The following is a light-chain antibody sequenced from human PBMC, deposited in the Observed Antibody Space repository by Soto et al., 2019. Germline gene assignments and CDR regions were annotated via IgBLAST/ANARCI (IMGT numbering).Light chain of an antibody. Sequence: DIQMTQSPSSLSASVGDRITIACRTSQRISSYLHWYQHKPGKAPKLLISRVSSLQSGVPSRFSGRGSGTDFTLTISSLQPEDFATYYCQQSYNIPYTFGQGTKLEIK. V-gene: IGKV1-39*01. CDR3: QQSYNIPYT. CDR2: RVS. CDR1: QRISSY. J-gene: IGKJ2*01.